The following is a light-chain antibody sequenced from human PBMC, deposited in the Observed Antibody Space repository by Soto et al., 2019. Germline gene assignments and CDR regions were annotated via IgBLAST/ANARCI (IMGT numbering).Light chain of an antibody. Sequence: QSALTQPASVSGSPGQSITISCTGTSSDVGAYNYVSWCQQHPGKAPKVIIYDVNNRPSGVSNRFSGSKSGNTASLTISGLQAEDAADYYCSSYTISNAWVFGGGTKLTVL. V-gene: IGLV2-14*01. CDR2: DVN. CDR1: SSDVGAYNY. CDR3: SSYTISNAWV. J-gene: IGLJ3*02.